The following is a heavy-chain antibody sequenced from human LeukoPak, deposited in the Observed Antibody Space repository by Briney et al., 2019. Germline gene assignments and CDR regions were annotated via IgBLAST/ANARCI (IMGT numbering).Heavy chain of an antibody. CDR3: ARGGAPDYFDY. J-gene: IGHJ4*02. CDR2: IYHSGST. D-gene: IGHD1-26*01. CDR1: GYSISSGYY. V-gene: IGHV4-38-2*02. Sequence: SETLSLTCTVSGYSISSGYYWGWIRQPPGKGLEWIGSIYHSGSTYYNPFLKSRVTISVDTSKNQFSLKLSSVTAADTAVYYCARGGAPDYFDYWGQGTLVTVSS.